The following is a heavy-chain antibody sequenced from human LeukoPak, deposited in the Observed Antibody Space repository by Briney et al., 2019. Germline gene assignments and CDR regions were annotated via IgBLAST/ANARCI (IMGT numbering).Heavy chain of an antibody. Sequence: GGSLRLSCVASGFTFTAYAMSWVRQAPGKGLEWVAAISGSGGSSNYADTVRGRFTISRDTSNNMLYLQMNSLRAEDTAVYYCAKDVVRGSGRINWFDPWGQGTLVTVSS. D-gene: IGHD3-10*01. J-gene: IGHJ5*02. V-gene: IGHV3-23*01. CDR3: AKDVVRGSGRINWFDP. CDR1: GFTFTAYA. CDR2: ISGSGGSS.